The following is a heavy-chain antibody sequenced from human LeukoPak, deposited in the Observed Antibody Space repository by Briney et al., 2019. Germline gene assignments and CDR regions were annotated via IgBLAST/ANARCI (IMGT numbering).Heavy chain of an antibody. CDR3: ARDYYDSSGYYHVGYFDY. Sequence: GSLRLSCAASGFTFSSYWMSWVRQAPGKGREWVANIKQDGSEKYYVDSVKGRFTISRDNAKNSLYLQMNSLRAEDTAVYYCARDYYDSSGYYHVGYFDYWGQGTLVTVSS. D-gene: IGHD3-22*01. CDR2: IKQDGSEK. V-gene: IGHV3-7*01. J-gene: IGHJ4*02. CDR1: GFTFSSYW.